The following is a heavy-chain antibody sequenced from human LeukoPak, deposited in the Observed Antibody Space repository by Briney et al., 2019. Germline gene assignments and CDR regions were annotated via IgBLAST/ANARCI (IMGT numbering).Heavy chain of an antibody. D-gene: IGHD3-22*01. CDR1: GGSISNSIW. CDR2: IYHSGST. V-gene: IGHV4-4*02. CDR3: ARDGDYYDSSGSFDS. J-gene: IGHJ4*02. Sequence: PSGTLSLTCAVSGGSISNSIWWWTWVRQPPGKGLEWIGEIYHSGSTNYNPSLKSRVTMSVDKSKNQFSLKLNSVTAADTAVYYCARDGDYYDSSGSFDSWGQGTLVTVSS.